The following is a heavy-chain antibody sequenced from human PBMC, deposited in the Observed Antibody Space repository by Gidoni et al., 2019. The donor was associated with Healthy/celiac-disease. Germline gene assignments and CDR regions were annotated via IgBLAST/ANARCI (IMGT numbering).Heavy chain of an antibody. D-gene: IGHD3-10*01. CDR3: ARVETVLWFGEPNGFDY. V-gene: IGHV3-11*01. Sequence: QVQLVEYGGGLVKPGWSLRLSCAASGFPFRSYYMSWIRQAPGKGLEWVSYISSSGSTIYYADSVKGRFTISRDNAKNSLYLQMNSLRAEDTAVYYCARVETVLWFGEPNGFDYWGQGTLVTVSS. J-gene: IGHJ4*02. CDR1: GFPFRSYY. CDR2: ISSSGSTI.